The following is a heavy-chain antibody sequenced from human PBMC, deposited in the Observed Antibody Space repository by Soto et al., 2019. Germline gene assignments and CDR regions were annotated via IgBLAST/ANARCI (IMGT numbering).Heavy chain of an antibody. CDR3: ARGRGYYYYYYGMDV. J-gene: IGHJ6*02. V-gene: IGHV1-69*13. CDR2: IIPIFGTA. CDR1: GGTFSSYS. Sequence: SVKVSCKASGGTFSSYSISWVRQAPGQGLEWMGGIIPIFGTANYAQKFQGRVTITADESTSTAYMELSSLRSEDTAVYYCARGRGYYYYYYGMDVWGQGTTVTVSS. D-gene: IGHD3-10*01.